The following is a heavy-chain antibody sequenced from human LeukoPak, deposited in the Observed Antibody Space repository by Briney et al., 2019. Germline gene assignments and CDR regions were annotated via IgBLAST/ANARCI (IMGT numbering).Heavy chain of an antibody. Sequence: GSLRLSCAASGFTFTIFGLNWVRQTPGKGLEWIGSIYYSGTTYYNPSLESRVTISIDTSKNQFSVKLTSVTAADTAVYYCARDQGAVAGIDPWGQGTLVTVSS. J-gene: IGHJ5*02. CDR2: IYYSGTT. CDR1: GFTFTIFG. CDR3: ARDQGAVAGIDP. D-gene: IGHD6-19*01. V-gene: IGHV4-39*07.